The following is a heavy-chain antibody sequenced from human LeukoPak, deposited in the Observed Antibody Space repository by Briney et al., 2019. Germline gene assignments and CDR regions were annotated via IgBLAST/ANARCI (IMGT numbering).Heavy chain of an antibody. CDR1: GGTFSSYA. D-gene: IGHD2-2*01. V-gene: IGHV1-69*01. J-gene: IGHJ6*03. CDR3: ARGAVYCSSTSCYVSFYYYMDV. Sequence: ASVKVSCKASGGTFSSYAISWVLQAPGHGLEWMGGIIPIFGTANYAQKFQGRVTITADESTSTAYMELSSLRSEDTAVYYCARGAVYCSSTSCYVSFYYYMDVWGKGTTVTVSS. CDR2: IIPIFGTA.